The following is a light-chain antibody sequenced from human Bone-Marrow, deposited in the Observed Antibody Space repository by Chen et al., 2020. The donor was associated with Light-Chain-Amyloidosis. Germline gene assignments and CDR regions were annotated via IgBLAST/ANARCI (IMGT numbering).Light chain of an antibody. CDR2: ENN. J-gene: IGLJ3*02. Sequence: QSVLTQPPSVSAAPGQKVTISCSGSNSNIGINYVSWYQQLPGTSPKLLIYENNQRPSEIPDRFSGSKSGTSATLGVAGLQTGDEADYYCATGDSSLTVWMFGGGTKLTVL. V-gene: IGLV1-51*02. CDR3: ATGDSSLTVWM. CDR1: NSNIGINY.